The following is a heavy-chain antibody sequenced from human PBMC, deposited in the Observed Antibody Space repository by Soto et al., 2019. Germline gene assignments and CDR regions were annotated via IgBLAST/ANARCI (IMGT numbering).Heavy chain of an antibody. D-gene: IGHD3-3*01. CDR3: ARDGRFDGHRYYGMDV. CDR1: GFTFSSYA. CDR2: ISYDGSNK. V-gene: IGHV3-30-3*01. Sequence: GGSLRLSCAASGFTFSSYAMHWVRQAPGKGLEWVAVISYDGSNKYYADSVKGRFTISRDNSKNTLYLQMNSLRAEDTAVYYCARDGRFDGHRYYGMDVWGQGTTVTVSS. J-gene: IGHJ6*02.